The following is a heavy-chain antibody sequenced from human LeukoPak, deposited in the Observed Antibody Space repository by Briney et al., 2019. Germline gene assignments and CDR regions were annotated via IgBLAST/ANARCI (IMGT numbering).Heavy chain of an antibody. CDR2: ISGSGGST. CDR3: AREEHYYDSSGYYSPGNWFDP. J-gene: IGHJ5*02. D-gene: IGHD3-22*01. CDR1: GFTFSSYA. Sequence: GGSLRLSCAASGFTFSSYAMSWVRQAPGKGLEWVSAISGSGGSTYYADSVKGRFTTSRDNSKNTLYLQMNSLRAEDTAVYYCAREEHYYDSSGYYSPGNWFDPWGQGTLVTVSS. V-gene: IGHV3-23*01.